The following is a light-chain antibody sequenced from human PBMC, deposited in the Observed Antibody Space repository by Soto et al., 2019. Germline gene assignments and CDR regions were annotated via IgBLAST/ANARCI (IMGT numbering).Light chain of an antibody. V-gene: IGKV3-11*01. CDR1: QSVSSY. CDR3: QQRSNWPSYP. J-gene: IGKJ2*01. CDR2: DAS. Sequence: EIVLTQSPATLSLSPGERATLSCRASQSVSSYLAWYQQKPGQAPRLLIYDASNRATGIPARFSGSGSGTDFTLTISSLEPEDFAVYYCQQRSNWPSYPLGQGTKLEIK.